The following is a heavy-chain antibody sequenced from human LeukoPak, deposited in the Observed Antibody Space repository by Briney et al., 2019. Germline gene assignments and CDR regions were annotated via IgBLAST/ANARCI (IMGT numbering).Heavy chain of an antibody. CDR1: GFTVNSNY. CDR3: TTVSSRRFDY. V-gene: IGHV3-66*01. J-gene: IGHJ4*02. Sequence: GGSLRLSCAAFGFTVNSNYMSWVRQAPGKGLEWVSIIYSGGNTYYSDSLKGRFSISRDNSKNTLYLQMNSMRAEDKAVYYCTTVSSRRFDYWGQGTLVTVSS. CDR2: IYSGGNT.